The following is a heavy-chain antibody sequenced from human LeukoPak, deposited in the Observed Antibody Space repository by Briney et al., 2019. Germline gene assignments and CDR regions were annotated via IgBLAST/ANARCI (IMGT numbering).Heavy chain of an antibody. J-gene: IGHJ4*02. D-gene: IGHD3-3*01. V-gene: IGHV3-48*03. CDR3: ARDQRYDFWSGFYAVDY. Sequence: GGSLRLSCVASGFTLSSYEMNWVRQAPGKGREGISYIISSGSSIHYADSVKGRFTITRDNARNSLYLQMNSLRAEDTAVYYCARDQRYDFWSGFYAVDYWGQGTLLTVSS. CDR1: GFTLSSYE. CDR2: IISSGSSI.